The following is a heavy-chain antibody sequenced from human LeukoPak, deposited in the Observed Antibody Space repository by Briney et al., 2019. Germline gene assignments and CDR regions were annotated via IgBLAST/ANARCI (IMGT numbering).Heavy chain of an antibody. D-gene: IGHD2-21*01. CDR1: GFTFSSYA. J-gene: IGHJ4*02. V-gene: IGHV3-23*01. CDR2: ITSTGADT. CDR3: ARGAITGNYDY. Sequence: PGGSLRLSCTASGFTFSSYALTWVRQAPGKGLEWVSGITSTGADTHYAASVKGRFTISRDNSENTLYLQMNSLRAEDTALYYCARGAITGNYDYWGQRTLVTVS.